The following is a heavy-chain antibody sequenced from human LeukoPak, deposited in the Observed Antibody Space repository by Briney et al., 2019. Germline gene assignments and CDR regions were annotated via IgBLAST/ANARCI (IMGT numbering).Heavy chain of an antibody. V-gene: IGHV3-20*04. CDR2: ISGSGGST. D-gene: IGHD5-24*01. J-gene: IGHJ3*02. CDR3: ARGRDGYNLVDAFDI. Sequence: GGSLRLSCAASGFTFDDYGMSWVRQAPGKGLEWVSAISGSGGSTYYADSLKGRFTISRDIAKNSLYLQMNSLRAEDTAVYYCARGRDGYNLVDAFDIWGQGIMVTVSS. CDR1: GFTFDDYG.